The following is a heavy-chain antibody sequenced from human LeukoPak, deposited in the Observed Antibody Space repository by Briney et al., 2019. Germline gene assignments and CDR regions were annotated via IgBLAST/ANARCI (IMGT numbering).Heavy chain of an antibody. CDR2: IGGSGVTT. D-gene: IGHD2-2*01. J-gene: IGHJ6*02. CDR1: GLTFSNNA. V-gene: IGHV3-23*01. CDR3: AKCPSSLSCYGVRLDV. Sequence: GGSLRLSCVASGLTFSNNALTWVRQAPGKGLEWVSNIGGSGVTTNYANSVKGRFTISRDNSKNTLYLEMNSLGVDDTAIYYCAKCPSSLSCYGVRLDVWGQGTTVTVSS.